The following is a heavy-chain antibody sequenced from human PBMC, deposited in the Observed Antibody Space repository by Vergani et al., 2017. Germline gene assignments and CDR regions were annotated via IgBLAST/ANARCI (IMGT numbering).Heavy chain of an antibody. CDR1: GGSISSGDYY. CDR2: IYYCGST. Sequence: QVQLQESGPGLVKPSQTLSLTCTVSGGSISSGDYYWSWIRQPPGKGLEWIGYIYYCGSTYYNPSLKSRVTISVDTSKNQFSLKLSSVTAADTAVYYCARDTDGGPRGHYGMDVWGQGTTVTVSS. V-gene: IGHV4-30-4*08. D-gene: IGHD4-23*01. J-gene: IGHJ6*02. CDR3: ARDTDGGPRGHYGMDV.